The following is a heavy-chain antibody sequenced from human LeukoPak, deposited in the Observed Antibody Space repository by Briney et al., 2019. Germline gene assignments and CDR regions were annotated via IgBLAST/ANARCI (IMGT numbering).Heavy chain of an antibody. CDR1: GGTFISYA. Sequence: SVKVSCKASGGTFISYAISWVRQAPGQGLEWMGGIIPIFGTANYAQKFQGRVTITADESTSTAYMELSSLRSEDTAVYYCARDRRMATTIQYYFDYWGQGTLVTVSS. CDR3: ARDRRMATTIQYYFDY. CDR2: IIPIFGTA. J-gene: IGHJ4*02. V-gene: IGHV1-69*13. D-gene: IGHD5-24*01.